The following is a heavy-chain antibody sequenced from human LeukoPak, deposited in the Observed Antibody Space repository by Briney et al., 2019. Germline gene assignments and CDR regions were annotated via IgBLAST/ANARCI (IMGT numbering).Heavy chain of an antibody. CDR3: ARDRPYDILTGYYNPPDY. V-gene: IGHV3-30*02. CDR1: GFTFSSYG. CDR2: IRYDGSNK. Sequence: GGSLRLSCAASGFTFSSYGMHWVRQAPGKGLEWVAFIRYDGSNKYYADSVKGRFTISRDNAKNSLYLQMNSLRAEDTAVYYCARDRPYDILTGYYNPPDYWGQGTLVTVSS. J-gene: IGHJ4*02. D-gene: IGHD3-9*01.